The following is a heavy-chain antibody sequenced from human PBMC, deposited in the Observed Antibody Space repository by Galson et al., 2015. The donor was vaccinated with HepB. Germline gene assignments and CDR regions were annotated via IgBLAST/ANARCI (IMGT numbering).Heavy chain of an antibody. Sequence: SLRLSCAASGFIFDDYAMHWVRQTPGKGLEWVSGISWNKGNIVYADSVKGRFTISRDNAKNSLYLQMNSLRTDDTALYYCAKDRNRNFWSDYAHFQHGGQGNLFTVSS. J-gene: IGHJ1*01. V-gene: IGHV3-9*01. CDR3: AKDRNRNFWSDYAHFQH. CDR1: GFIFDDYA. CDR2: ISWNKGNI. D-gene: IGHD3-3*01.